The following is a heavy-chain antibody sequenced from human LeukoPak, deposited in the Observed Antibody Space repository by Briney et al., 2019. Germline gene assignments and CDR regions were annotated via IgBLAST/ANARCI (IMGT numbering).Heavy chain of an antibody. Sequence: GGSLRLSCAASGFTFSSYWMSWVRKAPGKGLEWVATIKYDGSEKYYVDPVKGRFTISRDNAKNSLYLQMNSLSGEDTAVYFCARPSFTSGSYFDHWGQGTLVTVSS. V-gene: IGHV3-7*01. D-gene: IGHD3-22*01. CDR1: GFTFSSYW. CDR3: ARPSFTSGSYFDH. CDR2: IKYDGSEK. J-gene: IGHJ4*02.